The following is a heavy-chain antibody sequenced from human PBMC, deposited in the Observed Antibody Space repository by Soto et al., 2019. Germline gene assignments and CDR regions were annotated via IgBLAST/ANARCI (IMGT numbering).Heavy chain of an antibody. D-gene: IGHD6-25*01. V-gene: IGHV1-3*01. CDR1: GYTFISYA. CDR2: INAGNGNT. J-gene: IGHJ6*02. CDR3: ARDGVGGGAAGISYYHHGMDV. Sequence: ASVKVSCKASGYTFISYAIHWVRQAPGQRLEWMGWINAGNGNTKYSQKFQGRVTITRDTSASTAYMELTSLRSDDTAIYYCARDGVGGGAAGISYYHHGMDVWGQGTTVTVSS.